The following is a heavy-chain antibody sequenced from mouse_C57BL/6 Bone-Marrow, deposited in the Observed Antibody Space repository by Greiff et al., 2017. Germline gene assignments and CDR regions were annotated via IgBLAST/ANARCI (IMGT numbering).Heavy chain of an antibody. D-gene: IGHD1-1*01. CDR2: IYPGDGDT. V-gene: IGHV1-82*01. Sequence: QVQLQQSGPELVKPGASVKISCKASGYAFSSSWMNWVKQRPGKGLEWIGRIYPGDGDTNYNGKFKGKATLTADKSSSTAYMQLSSLTSEDSAVYVCAGEDYYGSGPYWYFDVWGTGTTVTVSS. CDR1: GYAFSSSW. CDR3: AGEDYYGSGPYWYFDV. J-gene: IGHJ1*03.